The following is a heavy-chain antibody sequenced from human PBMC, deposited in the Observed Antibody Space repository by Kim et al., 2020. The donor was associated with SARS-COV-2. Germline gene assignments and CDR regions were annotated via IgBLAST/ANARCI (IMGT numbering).Heavy chain of an antibody. CDR1: GGTFSSYA. CDR2: IIPILGIA. Sequence: SVKVSCKASGGTFSSYAISWVRQAPGQGLEWMGRIIPILGIANYAQKFQGRVTXXADKXXSTAXXELSSLRSXXTAVYXCAXLDHXXXDFXXXYW. CDR3: AXLDHXXXDFXXXY. J-gene: IGHJ4*01. V-gene: IGHV1-69*04.